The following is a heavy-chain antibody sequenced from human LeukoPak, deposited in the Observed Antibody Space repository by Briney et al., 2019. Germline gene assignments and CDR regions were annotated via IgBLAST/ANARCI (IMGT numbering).Heavy chain of an antibody. Sequence: SVKVSFKASGGTFISYAISWVRQAPGQGLEWMGGIIPIFGTANYAQKFQGRVTITADESTSTAYMELSSLRSEDTAVYYCARHPGIAAAGIDYWGQGTLVTVSS. CDR2: IIPIFGTA. V-gene: IGHV1-69*13. D-gene: IGHD6-13*01. J-gene: IGHJ4*02. CDR1: GGTFISYA. CDR3: ARHPGIAAAGIDY.